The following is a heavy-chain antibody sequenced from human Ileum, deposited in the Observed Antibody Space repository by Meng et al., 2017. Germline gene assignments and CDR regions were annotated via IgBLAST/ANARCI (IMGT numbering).Heavy chain of an antibody. J-gene: IGHJ4*02. Sequence: QVQLQGSGPGLVKPPGTLSLTCAVSGDSISSRDWWSWVRQPPGKGLEWIGEISQESGRTNYNPSLKSRVTISLDKSKNQFSLNLNSVTAADTAVYYCVRNEGYSLGDWGQGTLVTVSS. V-gene: IGHV4-4*03. CDR2: ISQESGRT. CDR1: GDSISSRDW. CDR3: VRNEGYSLGD. D-gene: IGHD2-21*01.